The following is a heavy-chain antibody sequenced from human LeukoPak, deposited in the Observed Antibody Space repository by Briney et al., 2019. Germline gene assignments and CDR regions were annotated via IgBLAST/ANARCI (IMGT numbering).Heavy chain of an antibody. CDR1: GFTFSSYE. J-gene: IGHJ4*02. CDR2: ISSSGSTI. CDR3: ARGSGSGSSGAIILDY. Sequence: PGGSLRLSCAASGFTFSSYEVNWVRQAPGKGLEWVSYISSSGSTIYYADSVKGRFTISRDNAKNSLYLQMNSLRAEDTALYYCARGSGSGSSGAIILDYWGQGTLVTVSS. V-gene: IGHV3-48*03. D-gene: IGHD3-10*01.